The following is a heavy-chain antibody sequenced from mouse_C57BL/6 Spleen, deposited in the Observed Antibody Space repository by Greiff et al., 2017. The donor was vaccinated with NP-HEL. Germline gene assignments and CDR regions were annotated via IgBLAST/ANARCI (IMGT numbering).Heavy chain of an antibody. CDR1: GYTFTSYW. J-gene: IGHJ3*01. Sequence: VQLQQSGAELVKPGASVKLSCKASGYTFTSYWMQWVKQRPGQGLEWIGEIDPSDSYTNYNQKFKGKATLTVDTSSSTAYMQLSSLPSAASAVYCCARGNWDRFAYWGQGTLVTVSA. CDR2: IDPSDSYT. CDR3: ARGNWDRFAY. V-gene: IGHV1-50*01. D-gene: IGHD4-1*01.